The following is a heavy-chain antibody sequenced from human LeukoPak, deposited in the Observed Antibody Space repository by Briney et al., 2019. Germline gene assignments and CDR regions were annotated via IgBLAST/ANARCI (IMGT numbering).Heavy chain of an antibody. J-gene: IGHJ4*02. CDR3: ARDVITATDTAF. CDR2: ISRTGTYT. V-gene: IGHV3-48*03. D-gene: IGHD6-25*01. Sequence: QAGGSLRLSCAASGFSFSSHEMNWVRQAPGKGLDWVSYISRTGTYTYYSDSVKGRFTISRDNTRNSVFLQMESLRAEDTALYYCARDVITATDTAFWGQGTLVTVSS. CDR1: GFSFSSHE.